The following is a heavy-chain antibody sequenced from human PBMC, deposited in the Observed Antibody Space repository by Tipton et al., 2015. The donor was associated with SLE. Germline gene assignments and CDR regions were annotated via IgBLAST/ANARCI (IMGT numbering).Heavy chain of an antibody. CDR2: INHSGST. J-gene: IGHJ3*02. D-gene: IGHD1-26*01. V-gene: IGHV4-34*01. Sequence: TLSLTCAVYGGSFSGYYWSWIRQPPGKGLEWIGEINHSGSTNYNPSLKSRVTISVDTSKNQFSLKLSSVTAADTAVYYCARPLKYSGSYLGAFDIWGQGTMVTVSS. CDR3: ARPLKYSGSYLGAFDI. CDR1: GGSFSGYY.